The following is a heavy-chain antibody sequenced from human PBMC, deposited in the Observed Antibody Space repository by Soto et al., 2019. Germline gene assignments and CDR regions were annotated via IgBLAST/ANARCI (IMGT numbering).Heavy chain of an antibody. Sequence: GGSLRLSFVACEFTFSIYWMHWVRQAPGKGLVWVSRINSDGSSTSYADSVKGRFTISRDNAKNTLYLQMNSLRAEDTAVYYCARDTFDFWSGYFYYYYMDVWGKGTTVTVS. V-gene: IGHV3-74*01. D-gene: IGHD3-3*01. J-gene: IGHJ6*03. CDR3: ARDTFDFWSGYFYYYYMDV. CDR1: EFTFSIYW. CDR2: INSDGSST.